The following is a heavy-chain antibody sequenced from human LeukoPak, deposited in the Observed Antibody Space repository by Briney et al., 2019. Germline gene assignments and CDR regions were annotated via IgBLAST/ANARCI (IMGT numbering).Heavy chain of an antibody. D-gene: IGHD6-13*01. J-gene: IGHJ6*03. Sequence: GGSLRLSCAASGFTFSSYGMSWVRQAPGKGLEWVANIKQDGSEKYYVDSVKGRFTISRDNAKNSLYLQMNSLRAEDTAVYYCAEDCIAAAGTGYYMDVWGKGTTVTVSS. CDR2: IKQDGSEK. V-gene: IGHV3-7*01. CDR1: GFTFSSYG. CDR3: AEDCIAAAGTGYYMDV.